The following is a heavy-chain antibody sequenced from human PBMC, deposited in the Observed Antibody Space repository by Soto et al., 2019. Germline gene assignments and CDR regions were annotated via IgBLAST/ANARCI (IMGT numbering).Heavy chain of an antibody. Sequence: DVQLLESGGGLVQPGGSLRLSCVVSGFSFSYAIIWVRQAPGKGQEWVSGITGGGRTEYAASVKGRFTISRDNSKNTVYLQMNSLRAEDTAVYYCARLYYYDSSGYYRYFQHWGQGTLVTVSS. CDR1: GFSFSYA. CDR3: ARLYYYDSSGYYRYFQH. J-gene: IGHJ1*01. D-gene: IGHD3-22*01. V-gene: IGHV3-23*01. CDR2: ITGGGRT.